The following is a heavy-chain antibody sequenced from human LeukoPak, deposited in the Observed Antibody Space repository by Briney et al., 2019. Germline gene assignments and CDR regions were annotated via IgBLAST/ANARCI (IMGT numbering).Heavy chain of an antibody. CDR1: GYTFTGFG. Sequence: ASVTVSCKASGYTFTGFGITWLRLAPGQGLEWMGWISAYSSDTNYAQKFQGRVTMTTDTSTTTAYMELRSLRSDDTALYYCARGMAGMRATYDYWGQGTLVTVSS. V-gene: IGHV1-18*01. J-gene: IGHJ4*02. CDR2: ISAYSSDT. CDR3: ARGMAGMRATYDY. D-gene: IGHD6-19*01.